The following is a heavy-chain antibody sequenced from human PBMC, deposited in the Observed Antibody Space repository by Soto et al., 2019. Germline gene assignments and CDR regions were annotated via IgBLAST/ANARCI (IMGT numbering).Heavy chain of an antibody. J-gene: IGHJ5*02. CDR2: ISHTGAT. CDR3: ARQMRGPMPHFGWLSPVTP. D-gene: IGHD3-9*01. V-gene: IGHV4-39*01. Sequence: QLRLQESGPGLVKPSGTLSLTCTVSGDSVTSDDSYWGWIRRPPGQGLAWIGTISHTGATFYNPPLNSRLTMSLDASKNQFSLKLASMTAAAAVVSFCARQMRGPMPHFGWLSPVTPWGQGTLVSVAS. CDR1: GDSVTSDDSY.